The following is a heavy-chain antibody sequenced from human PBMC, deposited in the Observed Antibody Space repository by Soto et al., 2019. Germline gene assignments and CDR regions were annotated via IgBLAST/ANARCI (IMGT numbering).Heavy chain of an antibody. V-gene: IGHV1-2*02. Sequence: GAAVKVSCKSSGCTFSDYYIHWVRQAPGQGLEWMGWINPNSGGTKYAPKFQGGVTMTRDTSITTAYMELSRLRSGDTAVYYCAREPATAKPEAVDLWGQGTLVTVSS. D-gene: IGHD1-1*01. J-gene: IGHJ4*02. CDR1: GCTFSDYY. CDR2: INPNSGGT. CDR3: AREPATAKPEAVDL.